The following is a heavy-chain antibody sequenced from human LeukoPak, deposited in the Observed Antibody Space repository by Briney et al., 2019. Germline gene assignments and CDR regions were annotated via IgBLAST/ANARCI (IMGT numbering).Heavy chain of an antibody. CDR3: ARGRRAVAGIDY. Sequence: SETLSLTCAVYGGSLRVSTWSWIPHPPGKGLEWIGEINHSGSTNYNPSLKSRVTISVDTSKNQFSLKLSSATAADTAVYYCARGRRAVAGIDYWGQGTLVTVSS. V-gene: IGHV4-34*01. J-gene: IGHJ4*02. CDR1: GGSLRVST. D-gene: IGHD6-19*01. CDR2: INHSGST.